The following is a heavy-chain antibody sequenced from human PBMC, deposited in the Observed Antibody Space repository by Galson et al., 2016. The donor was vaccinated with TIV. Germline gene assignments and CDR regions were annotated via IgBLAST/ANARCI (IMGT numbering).Heavy chain of an antibody. D-gene: IGHD6-19*01. CDR2: ILPIFGAA. V-gene: IGHV1-69*13. CDR1: GGTFNIYA. J-gene: IGHJ6*03. CDR3: ARPSSSCRGCSYYYYKDV. Sequence: SVKVSCKASGGTFNIYAISWVRQAPGQGLEWMGGILPIFGAATYAQKFQGRVTITADEPTNTAYMELSSLKSDDTAMYYCARPSSSCRGCSYYYYKDVWGKGTTVTVSS.